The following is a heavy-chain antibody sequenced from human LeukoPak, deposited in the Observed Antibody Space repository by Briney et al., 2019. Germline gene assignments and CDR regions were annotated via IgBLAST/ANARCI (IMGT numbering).Heavy chain of an antibody. CDR2: ISGSGGGT. D-gene: IGHD3-22*01. V-gene: IGHV3-23*01. Sequence: PGGSLRLSCAASGFTFSSYAMSWVRQAPGKGLEWVSAISGSGGGTYYADSVKGRFTISRDNSKNTLYLQMNSLRAEDTAVYYCAKVSAKRQRGMYYYDSSGYYAFDYWGQGTLVTVSS. CDR1: GFTFSSYA. J-gene: IGHJ4*02. CDR3: AKVSAKRQRGMYYYDSSGYYAFDY.